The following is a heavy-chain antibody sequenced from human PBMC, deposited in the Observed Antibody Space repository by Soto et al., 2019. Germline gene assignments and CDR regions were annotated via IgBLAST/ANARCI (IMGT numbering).Heavy chain of an antibody. V-gene: IGHV3-21*01. D-gene: IGHD4-17*01. J-gene: IGHJ4*02. Sequence: PGGSLRLSCAASGFTFSSYSMNWVRQAPGKGLEWVSSISSSSSYIYYADSVKGRFTISRDNAKNSLYLQMNSLRAEDTAVYYCARVLFTATTAVDYWGQGTLVTVSS. CDR2: ISSSSSYI. CDR3: ARVLFTATTAVDY. CDR1: GFTFSSYS.